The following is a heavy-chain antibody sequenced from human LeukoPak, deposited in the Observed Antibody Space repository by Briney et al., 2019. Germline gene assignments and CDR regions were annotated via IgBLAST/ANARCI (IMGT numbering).Heavy chain of an antibody. V-gene: IGHV4-34*01. CDR1: GGSFSGYY. J-gene: IGHJ6*03. CDR3: ARGLRHQIYYYYYYMDV. D-gene: IGHD2-15*01. Sequence: SETLSLTCAVYGGSFSGYYWSWIRQPPGKGLEWIGEINHSGSTNYNPSLKSRVTISVDTSKNQFSLKLSSVTAADTAVYYCARGLRHQIYYYYYYMDVWGKGTTVTVSS. CDR2: INHSGST.